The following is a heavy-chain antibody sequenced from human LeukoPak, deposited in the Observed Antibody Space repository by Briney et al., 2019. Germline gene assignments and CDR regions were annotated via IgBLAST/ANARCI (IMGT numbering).Heavy chain of an antibody. V-gene: IGHV1-8*01. CDR1: GYTFTSYD. Sequence: VASVKVSCKASGYTFTSYDINWVRQATGQGLEWMGWMNPNSGNTGYAQKFQGRVTMTRNTSISTAYMELSSLRSEDTAAYYCARVKMVRGALKNYYYYFGMDVWSQGTTVTVSS. D-gene: IGHD3-10*01. J-gene: IGHJ6*02. CDR2: MNPNSGNT. CDR3: ARVKMVRGALKNYYYYFGMDV.